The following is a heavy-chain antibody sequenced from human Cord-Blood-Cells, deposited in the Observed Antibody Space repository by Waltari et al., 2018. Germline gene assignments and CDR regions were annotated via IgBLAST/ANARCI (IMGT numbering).Heavy chain of an antibody. CDR1: GGSLSSGGYY. Sequence: QVQLQESGPGLVKPSQTLSLTCTVPGGSLSSGGYYWSWLPLHPGKGLEWIGYIYYSGSTYYNPSLKSRVTISVDTSKNQFSLKLSSVTAADTAVYYCARGLGYCSSTSCFINWFDPWGQGTLVTVSS. CDR3: ARGLGYCSSTSCFINWFDP. D-gene: IGHD2-2*03. V-gene: IGHV4-31*03. J-gene: IGHJ5*02. CDR2: IYYSGST.